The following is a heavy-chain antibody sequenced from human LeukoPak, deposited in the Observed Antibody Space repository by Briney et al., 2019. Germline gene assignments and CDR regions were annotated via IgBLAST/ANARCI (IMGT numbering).Heavy chain of an antibody. Sequence: SETLSLTCAVYGGSFSGYYWSWIRQPPGNGLEWIGEINHSGSTNYNPSLKSRVTISVDTSKNQFSLKLSSVTAADTAVYYCARGHLSSGLDYWGQGTLVTVSS. D-gene: IGHD3-22*01. CDR2: INHSGST. J-gene: IGHJ4*02. V-gene: IGHV4-34*01. CDR3: ARGHLSSGLDY. CDR1: GGSFSGYY.